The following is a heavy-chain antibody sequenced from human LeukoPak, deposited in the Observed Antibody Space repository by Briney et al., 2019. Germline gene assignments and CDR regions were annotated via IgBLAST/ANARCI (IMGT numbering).Heavy chain of an antibody. Sequence: PSETLSLTCTVSGGSISSSYWNWIRQPPGEGLEWIGYIHYSGYSNYNPSLKSRVTISVDTSKNQFSLKLNSVTAADTAVYYCARNHHYCSGGSCYSLGWYFDLWGRGTLVTVSS. CDR1: GGSISSSY. D-gene: IGHD2-15*01. CDR3: ARNHHYCSGGSCYSLGWYFDL. J-gene: IGHJ2*01. V-gene: IGHV4-59*01. CDR2: IHYSGYS.